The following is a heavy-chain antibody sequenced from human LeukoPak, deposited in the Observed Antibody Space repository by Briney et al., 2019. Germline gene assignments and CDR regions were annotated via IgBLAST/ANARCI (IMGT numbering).Heavy chain of an antibody. CDR1: GGSISSSNYY. Sequence: SETLSLTCTVSGGSISSSNYYWGWIRQPPGKGLEWIGSIFYRGNTYYNPSLKSRVTISVDTSKNQFSLKLSSVTAADTAVYYCARDYGDYFDYWGQGTLVTVSS. CDR3: ARDYGDYFDY. CDR2: IFYRGNT. J-gene: IGHJ4*02. D-gene: IGHD4-17*01. V-gene: IGHV4-39*02.